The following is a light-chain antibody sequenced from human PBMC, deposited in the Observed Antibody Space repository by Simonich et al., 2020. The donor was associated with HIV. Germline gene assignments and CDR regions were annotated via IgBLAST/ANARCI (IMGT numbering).Light chain of an antibody. Sequence: QSVLTQPPSASGTPGQRVTISCSGSSSNIGSNTVNWYQQLPGPAPKLLIYRNNQRPSGVPDRFSGSKSGTSASLAISGLQSEDEADYYCAAWDDSLNGPRFGGGTKLTVL. J-gene: IGLJ3*02. V-gene: IGLV1-44*01. CDR3: AAWDDSLNGPR. CDR1: SSNIGSNT. CDR2: RNN.